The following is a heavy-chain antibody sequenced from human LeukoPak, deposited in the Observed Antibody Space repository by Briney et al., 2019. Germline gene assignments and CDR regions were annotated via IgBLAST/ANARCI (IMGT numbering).Heavy chain of an antibody. CDR1: GGSISSYY. D-gene: IGHD5-18*01. CDR3: AQGYRYGRFDY. Sequence: SETLSLTCTVSGGSISSYYWSWIRQPPGKGLEWIGFIHYGGGTNYNPSLKSRVTISVDTSKNQFSLNLSSVTAADTAVYYCAQGYRYGRFDYWGQGTLVTVSS. V-gene: IGHV4-59*03. J-gene: IGHJ4*02. CDR2: IHYGGGT.